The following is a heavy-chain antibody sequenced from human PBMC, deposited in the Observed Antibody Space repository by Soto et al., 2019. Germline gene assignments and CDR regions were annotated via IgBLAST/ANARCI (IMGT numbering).Heavy chain of an antibody. Sequence: SVKVSCKASGGTFSSYASSWVRQAPGQGLEWMGGIIPIFGTANYAQKFQGRVTITADESTSTAYMELSSLRSEDTAVYYCARGGAKVDYYDSSGYYYVKAYNFDYWGQGTLVTVSS. V-gene: IGHV1-69*13. D-gene: IGHD3-22*01. CDR3: ARGGAKVDYYDSSGYYYVKAYNFDY. CDR1: GGTFSSYA. CDR2: IIPIFGTA. J-gene: IGHJ4*02.